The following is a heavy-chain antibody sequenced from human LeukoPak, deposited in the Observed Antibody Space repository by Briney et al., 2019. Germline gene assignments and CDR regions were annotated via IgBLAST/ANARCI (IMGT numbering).Heavy chain of an antibody. Sequence: PSETLSLTCTVSGGSISSYYWSWIRQPPGKGLEWIGYIYYSGSTNYSPSLRSRVTISVDTSKNQFSLKLSSVTAADTAVYYCARGYYFDYWGQGTQFDYWGQGTLVTVSS. J-gene: IGHJ4*02. CDR3: ARGYYFDYWGQGTQFDY. V-gene: IGHV4-59*01. CDR1: GGSISSYY. D-gene: IGHD2/OR15-2a*01. CDR2: IYYSGST.